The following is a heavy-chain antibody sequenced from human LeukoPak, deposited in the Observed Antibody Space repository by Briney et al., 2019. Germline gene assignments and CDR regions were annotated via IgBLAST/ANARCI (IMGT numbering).Heavy chain of an antibody. CDR1: GYSLTSYW. Sequence: GESLKISCTGSGYSLTSYWIAWVRQMPGKGLEWMGIIYPGDSDTRYSPSFQGQVTISADKSISTAYLQWNNLKASDTAMYYCAGQDIVVVATATRALDIWGQGTMVTVSS. J-gene: IGHJ3*02. D-gene: IGHD2-15*01. CDR2: IYPGDSDT. CDR3: AGQDIVVVATATRALDI. V-gene: IGHV5-51*01.